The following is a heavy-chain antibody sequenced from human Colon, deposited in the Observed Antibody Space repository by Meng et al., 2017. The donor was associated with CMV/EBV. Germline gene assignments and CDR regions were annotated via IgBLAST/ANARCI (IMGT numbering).Heavy chain of an antibody. D-gene: IGHD1-1*01. CDR3: ARGRPNWSGVLDY. Sequence: QVQLVQVGAEVKEPGASVLVSCRSSGYTFTSYGINWVRQAPGQGLEWMGWISGSTGYTNRAQKFQGRVTMTTDTSTSTAYLALTSLTSNDTAVYYCARGRPNWSGVLDYWGQGTLVTVSS. J-gene: IGHJ4*02. CDR1: GYTFTSYG. CDR2: ISGSTGYT. V-gene: IGHV1-18*01.